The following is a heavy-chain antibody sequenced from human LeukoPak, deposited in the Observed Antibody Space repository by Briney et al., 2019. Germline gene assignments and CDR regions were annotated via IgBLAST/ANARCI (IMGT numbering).Heavy chain of an antibody. D-gene: IGHD6-13*01. J-gene: IGHJ4*02. CDR2: IYYSGST. Sequence: SETLSLTCSVSGCSISSSSYYWGWIRQPPGKGLEWIGSIYYSGSTNYNPSLKSRVTISVDTSKNQFSLKLSSVTAADTAVYYCARGPPTLRQQLTLWYYFDYWGQGTLVTVSS. CDR3: ARGPPTLRQQLTLWYYFDY. V-gene: IGHV4-39*07. CDR1: GCSISSSSYY.